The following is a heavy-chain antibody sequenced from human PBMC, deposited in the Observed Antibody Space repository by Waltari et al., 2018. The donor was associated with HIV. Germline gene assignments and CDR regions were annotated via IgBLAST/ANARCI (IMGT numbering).Heavy chain of an antibody. CDR2: INPNSGGT. Sequence: QVQLVQSGAEVKKPGASVKVSCKATGYTLTGYYMDWVRLAPGQGLVWMGRINPNSGGTNYAQKFQGRVTMTRDTSISTAYMELSRLRSDDTAVYYCARAPYNPDYWGQGTLVTVSS. V-gene: IGHV1-2*06. CDR1: GYTLTGYY. J-gene: IGHJ4*02. D-gene: IGHD1-1*01. CDR3: ARAPYNPDY.